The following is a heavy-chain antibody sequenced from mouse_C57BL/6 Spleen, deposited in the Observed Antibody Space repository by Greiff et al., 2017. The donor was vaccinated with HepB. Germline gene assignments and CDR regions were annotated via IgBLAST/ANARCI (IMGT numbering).Heavy chain of an antibody. CDR3: ARQGWDNYFDY. CDR1: GFTFSDYG. V-gene: IGHV5-17*01. Sequence: EVHLVESGGGLVKPGGSLKLSCAASGFTFSDYGMHRVRQAPEKGLEWVAYISSGSSTIYYADTVKGRFTISRDNAKNTLFLQMTSLRSEDTAIYYCARQGWDNYFDYWGQGTTLTVSS. CDR2: ISSGSSTI. D-gene: IGHD3-3*01. J-gene: IGHJ2*01.